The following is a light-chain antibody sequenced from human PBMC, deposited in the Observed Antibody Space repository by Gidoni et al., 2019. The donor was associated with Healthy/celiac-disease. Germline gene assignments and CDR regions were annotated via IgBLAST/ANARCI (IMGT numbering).Light chain of an antibody. CDR3: QQSYSTPLYT. V-gene: IGKV1-39*01. CDR2: AAA. Sequence: DIQMTQSPSSLSASVGDRVTITCRASQSISSYFNWYQQKPGKAPKLLSYAAASLQSGVPSRFSGSGSGTDFTLTISSLQPEDFATYYCQQSYSTPLYTFGQGTKLEIK. J-gene: IGKJ2*01. CDR1: QSISSY.